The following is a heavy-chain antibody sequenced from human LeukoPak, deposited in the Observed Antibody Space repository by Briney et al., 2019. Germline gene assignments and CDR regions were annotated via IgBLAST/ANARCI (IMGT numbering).Heavy chain of an antibody. CDR1: GFTFSSYG. D-gene: IGHD6-19*01. V-gene: IGHV3-30*03. Sequence: QPGGSLRLSCAASGFTFSSYGMHWVRQAPGKGLEWVAVISYDGSNKYYADSVKGRFTISRDNSKNTLYLQMNSLRAEDTAVYYCARDRQWLLFSAAFDIWGQGTMVTVSS. CDR3: ARDRQWLLFSAAFDI. J-gene: IGHJ3*02. CDR2: ISYDGSNK.